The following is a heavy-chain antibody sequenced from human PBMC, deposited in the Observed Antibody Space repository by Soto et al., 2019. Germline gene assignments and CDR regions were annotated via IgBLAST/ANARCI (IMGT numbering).Heavy chain of an antibody. CDR3: ATGRVYYGSEY. CDR1: GGSLSSYY. CDR2: IYYSGST. J-gene: IGHJ4*02. Sequence: SETLSLTCVVSGGSLSSYYWSWIRQPPGKGLEWIGYIYYSGSTNYNPSLKSRVTISVDTSKNQFSLKLSSMTAADTAVYYCATGRVYYGSEYWGQGTLVTVSS. D-gene: IGHD3-10*01. V-gene: IGHV4-59*01.